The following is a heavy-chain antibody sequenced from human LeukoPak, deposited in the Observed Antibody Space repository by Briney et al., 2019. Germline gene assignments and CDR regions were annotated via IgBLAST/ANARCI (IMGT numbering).Heavy chain of an antibody. CDR3: AKDHGGGTIDY. Sequence: GGSLRLSCAASGFTFSSYAMHWVRQAPGKGLEWVAVISYDGSNKYYADSVKGRFTISRDNSKNTLYLQMNSLRAEDTAVYYCAKDHGGGTIDYWGQGTLVTVSS. CDR1: GFTFSSYA. D-gene: IGHD1-7*01. V-gene: IGHV3-30*04. J-gene: IGHJ4*02. CDR2: ISYDGSNK.